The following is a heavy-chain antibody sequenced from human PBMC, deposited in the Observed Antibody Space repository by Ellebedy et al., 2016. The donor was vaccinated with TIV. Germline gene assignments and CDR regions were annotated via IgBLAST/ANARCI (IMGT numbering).Heavy chain of an antibody. Sequence: SETLSLXXAVSGGSISSSNWWSWVRQPPGKGLEWIGEIYHSGSTNYNPSLKSRVTISVDKSKNQFSLKLSSVTAADTAVYYCARYGEYPYFDYWGQGTLVTVSS. CDR2: IYHSGST. V-gene: IGHV4-4*02. D-gene: IGHD3-10*01. CDR1: GGSISSSNW. J-gene: IGHJ4*02. CDR3: ARYGEYPYFDY.